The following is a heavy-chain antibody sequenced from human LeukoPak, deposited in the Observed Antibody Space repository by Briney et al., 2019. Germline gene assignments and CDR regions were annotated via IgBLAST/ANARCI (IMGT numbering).Heavy chain of an antibody. CDR2: IYPGDSDT. D-gene: IGHD3-10*01. J-gene: IGHJ4*02. V-gene: IGHV5-51*01. CDR3: ASLGISVLRGVI. Sequence: GESLKISCKTSGHSFISYWIGWVRQMPGKGLEWMGIIYPGDSDTRYSPSFHGQVTISADKSISTAYLQWSSLKASDTAMYYCASLGISVLRGVIWGQGTLVTVSS. CDR1: GHSFISYW.